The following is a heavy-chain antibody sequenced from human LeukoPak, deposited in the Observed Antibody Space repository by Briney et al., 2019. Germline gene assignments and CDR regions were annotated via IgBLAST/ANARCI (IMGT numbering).Heavy chain of an antibody. J-gene: IGHJ2*01. CDR1: GGSISSYY. Sequence: SETLSLTCTVSGGSISSYYWSWIRQPPGKGLEWIGYIYHSGSTYYNPSLKSRVTISVDRSKNQFSLKLSSVTAADTAVYYCASWQRLASYCGGDCYSEGNWYFDLWGRGTLVTVSS. CDR3: ASWQRLASYCGGDCYSEGNWYFDL. D-gene: IGHD2-21*01. V-gene: IGHV4-59*12. CDR2: IYHSGST.